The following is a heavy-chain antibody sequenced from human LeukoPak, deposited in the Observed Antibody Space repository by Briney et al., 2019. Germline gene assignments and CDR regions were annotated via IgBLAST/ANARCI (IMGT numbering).Heavy chain of an antibody. CDR3: TRDPGYARYIDV. D-gene: IGHD5-12*01. CDR2: YYSGST. V-gene: IGHV4-59*01. J-gene: IGHJ6*03. Sequence: YYSGSTNYNPSLKSRVTISVDTSKNQFSLKLSSVTAADTAVYYCTRDPGYARYIDVCGKGTTVTVSS.